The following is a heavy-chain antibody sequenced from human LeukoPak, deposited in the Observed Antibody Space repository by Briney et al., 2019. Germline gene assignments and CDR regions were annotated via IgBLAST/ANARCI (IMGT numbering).Heavy chain of an antibody. J-gene: IGHJ4*02. CDR3: ARGGRVGATPGGSDY. CDR2: ITPNSGRT. Sequence: GASVKVSCKASGYTFTGYYMHWVRQAPGQGLEWMGWITPNSGRTNYAQKFQGRVTMTRDTSISTAYMELGRLRSDDTAVYYCARGGRVGATPGGSDYWGQGTLVTVSS. D-gene: IGHD1-26*01. CDR1: GYTFTGYY. V-gene: IGHV1-2*02.